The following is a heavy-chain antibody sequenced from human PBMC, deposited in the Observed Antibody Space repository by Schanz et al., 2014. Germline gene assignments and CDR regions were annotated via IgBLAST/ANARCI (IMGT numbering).Heavy chain of an antibody. V-gene: IGHV4-39*01. CDR3: ARPSSVVGITGWFDT. CDR2: ISYSGNT. D-gene: IGHD3-22*01. J-gene: IGHJ5*02. CDR1: GTSITSSTYY. Sequence: QLQLRESGPGLVKPSETLSLICSVSGTSITSSTYYWGWIRQPPGKGPEWIGSISYSGNTYYTPSRKSRVPISLASPKTQFSLKLPSVTAADTAVYYCARPSSVVGITGWFDTWGQGTLVTVSS.